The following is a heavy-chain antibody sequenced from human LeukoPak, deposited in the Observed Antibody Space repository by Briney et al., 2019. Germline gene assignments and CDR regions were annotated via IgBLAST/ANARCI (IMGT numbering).Heavy chain of an antibody. D-gene: IGHD6-13*01. CDR1: GGSFSGYY. V-gene: IGHV4-34*01. CDR2: INHSGST. J-gene: IGHJ4*02. Sequence: SETRSLTCAVYGGSFSGYYWSWIRQPPGKGLEWIGEINHSGSTNYNPSLKSRVTISVDTSKNQVSLKLSSVTAADTAVYYCARARAAQIDYWGQGTLVTVSS. CDR3: ARARAAQIDY.